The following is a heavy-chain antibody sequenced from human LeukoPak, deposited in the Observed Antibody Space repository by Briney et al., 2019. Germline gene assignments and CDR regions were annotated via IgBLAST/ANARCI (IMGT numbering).Heavy chain of an antibody. D-gene: IGHD3-22*01. J-gene: IGHJ5*02. Sequence: SETLSLTRTVSGGSISSYYWSWIRQPPGKGLEWIACISYSGSTKYNPSLKSRVTISVDTSKNQLSLKLSSVTAADTAVYYCAREPGFDSSGYLNWFDPWGQGTLVTVSS. V-gene: IGHV4-59*01. CDR1: GGSISSYY. CDR3: AREPGFDSSGYLNWFDP. CDR2: ISYSGST.